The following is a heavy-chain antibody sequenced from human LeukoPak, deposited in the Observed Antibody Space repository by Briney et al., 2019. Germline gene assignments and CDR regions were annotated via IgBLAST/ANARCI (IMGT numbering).Heavy chain of an antibody. Sequence: GGSLRLSCAASGFTFDDYAMPWVRQTPGKGLEWVSGISWNSDSINYADSVKGRFTISRDNAKNSLYLQMNSLRAEDTALYYCATGYCSSTSCFYFDYWGQGALVTVSS. CDR2: ISWNSDSI. V-gene: IGHV3-9*01. CDR1: GFTFDDYA. D-gene: IGHD2-2*01. CDR3: ATGYCSSTSCFYFDY. J-gene: IGHJ4*02.